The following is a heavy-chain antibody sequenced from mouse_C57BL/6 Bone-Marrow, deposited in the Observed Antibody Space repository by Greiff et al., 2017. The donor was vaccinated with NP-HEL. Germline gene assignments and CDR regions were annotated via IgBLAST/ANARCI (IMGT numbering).Heavy chain of an antibody. J-gene: IGHJ1*03. V-gene: IGHV2-2*01. CDR1: GFSLTSYG. CDR2: IWSGGST. Sequence: QVQLQQSGPGLVQPSQSLSITCTVSGFSLTSYGVHWVRQSPGKGLEWLGVIWSGGSTDYNAALISRLSISKDNSKSQVFFKMNSLQADDTAIYYCASPVWYFDVWGTGTTVTVSS. CDR3: ASPVWYFDV.